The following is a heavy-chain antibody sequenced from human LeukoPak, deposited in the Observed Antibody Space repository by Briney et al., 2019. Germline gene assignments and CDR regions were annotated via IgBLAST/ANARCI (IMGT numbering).Heavy chain of an antibody. J-gene: IGHJ4*02. V-gene: IGHV4-34*01. CDR3: ARGQRLHYDSSGNKALSY. D-gene: IGHD3-22*01. Sequence: SESLSLTCAVYGGSFSGYYWSWIRQPPGKGLEWIGEINHSGSTNYNPSLKSRVTISVDTSKNQFSLKLSSVTAADTAVYYCARGQRLHYDSSGNKALSYWGQGTMVTVSS. CDR1: GGSFSGYY. CDR2: INHSGST.